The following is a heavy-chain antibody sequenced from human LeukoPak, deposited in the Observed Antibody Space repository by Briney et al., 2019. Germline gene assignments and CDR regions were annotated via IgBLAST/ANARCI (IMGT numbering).Heavy chain of an antibody. V-gene: IGHV3-48*03. CDR2: ISSSGSTI. J-gene: IGHJ5*02. CDR3: ARGLHYDLWSGYSFSNWFDP. Sequence: GGSLRLSCAASGFTFSSYEMNWVRQAPGKGLEWVSYISSSGSTIYYADSVKGRFTISRDNAKNSLYLQMNSLRAEDTAVYYCARGLHYDLWSGYSFSNWFDPWGQGTLVTVSS. CDR1: GFTFSSYE. D-gene: IGHD3-3*01.